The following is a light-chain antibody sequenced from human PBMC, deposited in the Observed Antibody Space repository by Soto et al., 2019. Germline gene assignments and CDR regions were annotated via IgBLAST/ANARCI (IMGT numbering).Light chain of an antibody. Sequence: QSVLTQPPSASGTPGQRVTISCSGSSSNIGSHPVDWYQHLPGMAPKLLIYSTAQRPSGITDRFSGSKSGTSASLAISGLQSEDDADYYCAAWDDSLKGWVFGGGTQLTVL. CDR1: SSNIGSHP. CDR3: AAWDDSLKGWV. CDR2: STA. J-gene: IGLJ3*02. V-gene: IGLV1-44*01.